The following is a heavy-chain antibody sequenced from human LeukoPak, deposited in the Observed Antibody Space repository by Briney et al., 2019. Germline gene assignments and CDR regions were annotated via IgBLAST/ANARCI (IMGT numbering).Heavy chain of an antibody. CDR2: IYHSGST. Sequence: SQTLSLTCAVSGGSISSGGYPWSWIRQPPGKGLEWIGYIYHSGSTYYNPSLKSRVTISVDTSKNQFSLKLSSVTAADTAVYYCARDRIGYYDILTGYENWFDPWGQGTLVTVSS. D-gene: IGHD3-9*01. J-gene: IGHJ5*02. V-gene: IGHV4-30-2*01. CDR3: ARDRIGYYDILTGYENWFDP. CDR1: GGSISSGGYP.